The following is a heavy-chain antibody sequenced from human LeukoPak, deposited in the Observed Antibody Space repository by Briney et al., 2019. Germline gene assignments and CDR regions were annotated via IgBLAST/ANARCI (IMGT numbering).Heavy chain of an antibody. V-gene: IGHV1-18*01. CDR1: GYTFTTYG. J-gene: IGHJ4*02. CDR3: ARIPSIRFLEWLYYFDY. Sequence: ASVKVSCKASGYTFTTYGLGWVRQAPGQGLEWMGWISVYNANTNYAQRLQDRVTMTTDTSTSTAHMELRSLRSDDTAVYYCARIPSIRFLEWLYYFDYWGQGTLVTVSS. CDR2: ISVYNANT. D-gene: IGHD3-3*01.